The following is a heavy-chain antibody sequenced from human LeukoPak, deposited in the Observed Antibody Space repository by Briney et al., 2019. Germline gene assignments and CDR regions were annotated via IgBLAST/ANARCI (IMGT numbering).Heavy chain of an antibody. V-gene: IGHV4-59*12. D-gene: IGHD3-3*01. CDR2: IYYSGST. CDR3: AREGFWSGIDY. J-gene: IGHJ4*02. CDR1: GGSISSYY. Sequence: PSETLSLTCTVSGGSISSYYWSWIRQPPGKGLEWIGYIYYSGSTNYNPSLKSRVTISVDTSKNQFSLKLSSVTAADTAVYYCAREGFWSGIDYWGQGTLVTVSS.